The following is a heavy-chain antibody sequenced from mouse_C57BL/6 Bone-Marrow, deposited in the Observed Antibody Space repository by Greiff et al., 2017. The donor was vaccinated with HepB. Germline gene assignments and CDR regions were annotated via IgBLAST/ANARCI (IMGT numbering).Heavy chain of an antibody. CDR1: GYAFSSYW. J-gene: IGHJ4*01. CDR3: ARWGLGRNAMDY. CDR2: IYPGDGDT. D-gene: IGHD4-1*01. V-gene: IGHV1-80*01. Sequence: QVQLKESGAELVKPGASVKISCKASGYAFSSYWMNWVKQRPGKGLEWIGQIYPGDGDTNYNGKFKGKATLTADKSSSTAYMQLSSLTSEDSAVYFCARWGLGRNAMDYWGQGTSVTVSS.